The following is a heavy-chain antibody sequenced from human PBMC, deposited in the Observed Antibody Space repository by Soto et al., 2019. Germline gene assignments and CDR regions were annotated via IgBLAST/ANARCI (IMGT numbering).Heavy chain of an antibody. CDR3: ARSVAVPGAHIDY. V-gene: IGHV4-59*01. D-gene: IGHD6-19*01. CDR1: GGSISGSY. J-gene: IGHJ4*02. Sequence: PSETLFLTCSVSGGSISGSYWSWIRQSPGKGLEWLGYVYYTGSTNYSPSLRSRVSISVDTSKNEFSLRLSSVTAADTAVYVCARSVAVPGAHIDYWGQGTQVTVSS. CDR2: VYYTGST.